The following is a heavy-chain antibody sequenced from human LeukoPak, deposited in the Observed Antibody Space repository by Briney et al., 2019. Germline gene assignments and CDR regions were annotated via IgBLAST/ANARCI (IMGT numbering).Heavy chain of an antibody. Sequence: SETLSLTCTVSGGSISNYYWSWIRQPPGKGLEWIGYIYYSGSTTYNPSLKSRVTISVDTSKNQFSLKLSSVTAADTAVYYCARPTLVGATPYWYFDLWGRGTLVTVSS. J-gene: IGHJ2*01. CDR1: GGSISNYY. CDR2: IYYSGST. CDR3: ARPTLVGATPYWYFDL. V-gene: IGHV4-59*08. D-gene: IGHD1-26*01.